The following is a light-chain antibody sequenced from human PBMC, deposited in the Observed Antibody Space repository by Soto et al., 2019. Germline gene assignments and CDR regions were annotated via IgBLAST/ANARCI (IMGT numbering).Light chain of an antibody. V-gene: IGKV3D-20*01. CDR1: QSVSSSY. J-gene: IGKJ5*01. CDR2: DAS. Sequence: EIVLTQSPATLSLSPGGRATLSCGARQSVSSSYLAWYQQKSGLAPRLLIYDASSKATGIPDRISGSGSGTDFTLTISRLEPEDFAVYYCQQYGSSPPITFGQVTRLEIK. CDR3: QQYGSSPPIT.